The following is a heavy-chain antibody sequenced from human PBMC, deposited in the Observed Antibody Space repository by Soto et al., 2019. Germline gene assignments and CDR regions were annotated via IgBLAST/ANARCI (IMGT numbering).Heavy chain of an antibody. CDR1: GFTFSRYS. CDR2: ISSSSSYI. CDR3: ARGDGGSYEHY. D-gene: IGHD1-26*01. J-gene: IGHJ4*02. Sequence: EVQLVESGGGLVKPGGSLRLSCAASGFTFSRYSMNWVRQAPGKGLEWVSSISSSSSYIYYADSVKGRCTISRDNAKNSLYLQMNSLRAEDTAVYYCARGDGGSYEHYWGQGTLVTVSS. V-gene: IGHV3-21*01.